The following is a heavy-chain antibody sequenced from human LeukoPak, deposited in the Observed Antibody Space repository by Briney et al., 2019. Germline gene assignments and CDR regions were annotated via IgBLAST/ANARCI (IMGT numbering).Heavy chain of an antibody. CDR2: INCNSGDA. V-gene: IGHV1-2*03. CDR3: ARSAGHCSNGICFTDYYMDV. CDR1: GYSFTEHY. Sequence: LAASVKVSCKASGYSFTEHYIYWVRQAPGQGLEWVGRINCNSGDANSAQKFQGRVTMTRDTSVSTAYMDLSSVTSDDSAVYFCARSAGHCSNGICFTDYYMDVWGRGTTVTVSS. J-gene: IGHJ6*03. D-gene: IGHD2-8*01.